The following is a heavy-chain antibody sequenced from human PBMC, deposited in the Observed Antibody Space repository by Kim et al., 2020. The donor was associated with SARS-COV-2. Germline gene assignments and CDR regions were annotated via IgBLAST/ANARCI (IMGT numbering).Heavy chain of an antibody. J-gene: IGHJ4*02. CDR2: ISYDGSNK. CDR1: GFTFSSYG. CDR3: ASLTMIVVAHHI. D-gene: IGHD3-22*01. Sequence: GGSLRLSCAASGFTFSSYGMHWVRQAPGKGLEWVAVISYDGSNKYYADSVKGRFTISRDNSKNTLYLQMNSLRAEDTAVYYCASLTMIVVAHHIWGQGTL. V-gene: IGHV3-30*03.